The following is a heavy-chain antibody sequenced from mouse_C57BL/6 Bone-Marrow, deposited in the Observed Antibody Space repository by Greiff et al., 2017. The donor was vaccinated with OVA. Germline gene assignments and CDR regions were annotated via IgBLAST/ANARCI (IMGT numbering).Heavy chain of an antibody. Sequence: QVHVKQSGADLVRPGASVKLSCKASGYTFTSYTMHWVKQRPGQGLEWIGYINPSSGYTKYNQKFKDKATLTADNSSSTAYMQLSSLTSEDSAVLSGARGGPYYGSNLDYWGQGTTLTVSS. CDR1: GYTFTSYT. J-gene: IGHJ2*01. CDR2: INPSSGYT. D-gene: IGHD1-1*01. CDR3: ARGGPYYGSNLDY. V-gene: IGHV1-4*01.